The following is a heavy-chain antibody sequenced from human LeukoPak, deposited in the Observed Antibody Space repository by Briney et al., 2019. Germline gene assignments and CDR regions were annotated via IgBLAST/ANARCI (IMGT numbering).Heavy chain of an antibody. CDR3: AGVDGVSGSYRLRY. CDR1: GFTFSSYS. Sequence: GGSLRLPCAASGFTFSSYSMNWVRQAPGKGLEWVSSISSSSSYIYYADSVKGRFTISRDNAKNSLYLQMNSLRAEDTAVYYCAGVDGVSGSYRLRYWGQGILVTVSS. D-gene: IGHD3-16*02. J-gene: IGHJ4*02. V-gene: IGHV3-21*04. CDR2: ISSSSSYI.